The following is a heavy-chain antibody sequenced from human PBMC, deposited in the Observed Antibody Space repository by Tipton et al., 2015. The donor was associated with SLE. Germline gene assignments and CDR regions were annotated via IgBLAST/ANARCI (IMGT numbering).Heavy chain of an antibody. CDR3: ARERAYGSSSGPRSYGMDV. CDR2: MYNSGSS. J-gene: IGHJ6*02. V-gene: IGHV4-59*11. D-gene: IGHD3-22*01. Sequence: TLSLTCTVSGGSISTHYWNWIRQPAGKGLEWIGYMYNSGSSNYNPSLKSRVTISGDTSKNQFSLKLRSVTAADTAVYYCARERAYGSSSGPRSYGMDVWGQGTTVTVSS. CDR1: GGSISTHY.